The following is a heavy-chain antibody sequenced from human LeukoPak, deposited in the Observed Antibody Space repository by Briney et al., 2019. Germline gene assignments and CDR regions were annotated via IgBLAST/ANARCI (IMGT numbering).Heavy chain of an antibody. V-gene: IGHV3-33*01. Sequence: GGSLRLSCAASGFTFSSYGMHWVRQAPGKGLEWVAVIWYDGSNKYYADSVKGRFTISRDNSKNTLYLQMNSLRAEDTAVYYCARDERGYSYGYFDYWGQGTLVTVSS. CDR2: IWYDGSNK. D-gene: IGHD5-18*01. CDR1: GFTFSSYG. CDR3: ARDERGYSYGYFDY. J-gene: IGHJ4*02.